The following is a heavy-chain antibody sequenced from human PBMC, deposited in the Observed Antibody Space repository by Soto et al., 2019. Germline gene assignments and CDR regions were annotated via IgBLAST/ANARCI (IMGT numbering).Heavy chain of an antibody. CDR2: ISGSRSYI. CDR3: ARGSHGYNFPDY. V-gene: IGHV3-21*01. D-gene: IGHD5-12*01. Sequence: VQLVESGGGLVKPGGSLRVSCAASGFTFSDYSMNWVRQAPGKGLEWVSSISGSRSYIDYADSVKGRFTISRDNAKNSLYLQMNSLRAEDTAVYYCARGSHGYNFPDYWGQGTLVTVSS. CDR1: GFTFSDYS. J-gene: IGHJ4*02.